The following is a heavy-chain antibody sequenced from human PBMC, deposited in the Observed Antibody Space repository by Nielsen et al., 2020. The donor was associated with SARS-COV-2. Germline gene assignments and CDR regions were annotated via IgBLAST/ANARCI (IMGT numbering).Heavy chain of an antibody. CDR1: GYTFTNYG. CDR3: ATDHGDFFFDY. Sequence: ASVKVSCKASGYTFTNYGISWVRQAPGQGLEWMGWISGYNGDTNYAQKFQGRVTMTTDTSTSTVYMELSRMTSDDTAVYYCATDHGDFFFDYWGQGALVTISS. D-gene: IGHD4/OR15-4a*01. J-gene: IGHJ4*02. CDR2: ISGYNGDT. V-gene: IGHV1-18*04.